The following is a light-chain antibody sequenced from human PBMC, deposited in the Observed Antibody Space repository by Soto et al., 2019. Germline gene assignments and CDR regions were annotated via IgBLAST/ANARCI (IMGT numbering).Light chain of an antibody. CDR2: GAS. CDR3: QQYGSSPPWT. CDR1: QAISSN. J-gene: IGKJ1*01. V-gene: IGKV3-20*01. Sequence: EIVMTQSPATLSVSRGERATLSCRANQAISSNLAWYQQKPGQAPRLLIYGASSRATGIPDRFSGSGSGTDFTLTISRLEPEDFAVYYCQQYGSSPPWTFGQGTKVDIK.